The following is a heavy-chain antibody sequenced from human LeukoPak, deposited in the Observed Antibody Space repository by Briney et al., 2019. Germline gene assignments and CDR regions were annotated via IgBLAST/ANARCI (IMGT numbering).Heavy chain of an antibody. CDR2: ISRTSSYI. Sequence: GGSLRLSCAAAGFSFSTYSMNWVRQTPGKGLEWVSSISRTSSYIYYADSVKGRFTFSRDNGKNSLYLQMNSLRAEDTAVYYCARSNLYSSSSGDYWGQGTLVTVSS. V-gene: IGHV3-21*01. CDR3: ARSNLYSSSSGDY. J-gene: IGHJ4*02. CDR1: GFSFSTYS. D-gene: IGHD6-6*01.